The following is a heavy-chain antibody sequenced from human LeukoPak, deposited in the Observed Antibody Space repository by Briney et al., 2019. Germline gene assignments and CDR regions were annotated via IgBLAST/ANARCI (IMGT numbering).Heavy chain of an antibody. CDR1: GYTFISYG. D-gene: IGHD1-1*01. V-gene: IGHV1-8*02. J-gene: IGHJ5*02. CDR2: MNPNSGNT. Sequence: GASVKVSCKASGYTFISYGISWVRQAPGQGLEWMGWMNPNSGNTGYAQKFQGRVTMTRNTSISTAYMELSSLRSEDTAVYYCARGRTKRDWFDPWGQGTLVTVSS. CDR3: ARGRTKRDWFDP.